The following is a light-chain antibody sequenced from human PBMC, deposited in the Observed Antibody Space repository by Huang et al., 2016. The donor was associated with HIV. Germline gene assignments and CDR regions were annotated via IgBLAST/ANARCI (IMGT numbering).Light chain of an antibody. Sequence: EIVLTQAPATLSLSPGERATLSCRASQSVGGYLAWYQQKPGQAPRLLIYDTSTRATGSPARFSGSGSETDFTLTISSLEPEDFAVYYCQQPGSFGQGTKVDIK. CDR2: DTS. J-gene: IGKJ2*01. CDR1: QSVGGY. CDR3: QQPGS. V-gene: IGKV3-11*01.